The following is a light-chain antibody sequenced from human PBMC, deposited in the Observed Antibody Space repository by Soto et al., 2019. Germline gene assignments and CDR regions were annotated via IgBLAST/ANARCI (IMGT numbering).Light chain of an antibody. Sequence: DIQMTQSPSTLSASVGDRVTITCRASQSISSWLAWYQQKPGKAPKLLIYKASSLESGVPSRFSVSGSGTEFTLTIISLQPDDFATYYCQQYNSYRTFGQGTKVEIK. V-gene: IGKV1-5*03. J-gene: IGKJ1*01. CDR3: QQYNSYRT. CDR2: KAS. CDR1: QSISSW.